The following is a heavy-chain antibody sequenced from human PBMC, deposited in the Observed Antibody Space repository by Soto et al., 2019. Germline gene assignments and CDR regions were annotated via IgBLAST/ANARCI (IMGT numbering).Heavy chain of an antibody. CDR2: MYLGGSF. D-gene: IGHD3-10*01. J-gene: IGHJ5*02. Sequence: SETLSLTCNVSGDSVSSGYWSWIRQPPGKGLEWIGFMYLGGSFNYNPSLASRVTISVETSKNQFSMRMTSVTAADTAVYYCARSLRRPWFDPWGQGTLVTVSS. CDR1: GDSVSSGY. CDR3: ARSLRRPWFDP. V-gene: IGHV4-59*02.